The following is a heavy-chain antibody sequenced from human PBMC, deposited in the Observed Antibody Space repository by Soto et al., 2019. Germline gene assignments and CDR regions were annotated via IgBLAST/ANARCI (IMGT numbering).Heavy chain of an antibody. J-gene: IGHJ4*02. CDR2: ISYDGSNK. CDR1: GFTFSSYG. D-gene: IGHD2-15*01. V-gene: IGHV3-30*03. CDR3: ATETYSGPLDY. Sequence: QVQLVESGGGVVQPGRSLRLSCAASGFTFSSYGMHWVRQAPGKGLEWVAVISYDGSNKYYADSVKGRFTISRDNSKNTLYLQMNSLIAEDRAVYACATETYSGPLDYWGQGTMVTVPS.